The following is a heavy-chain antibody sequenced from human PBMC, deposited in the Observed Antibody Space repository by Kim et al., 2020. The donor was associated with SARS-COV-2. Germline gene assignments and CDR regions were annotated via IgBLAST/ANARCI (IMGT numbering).Heavy chain of an antibody. CDR3: AKDPDDSSGYYLYYFDY. J-gene: IGHJ4*02. V-gene: IGHV3-23*01. Sequence: KGRFHISRDKSKNTLYLQMNSLRAEDTAVYYCAKDPDDSSGYYLYYFDYWGQGTLVTVSS. D-gene: IGHD3-22*01.